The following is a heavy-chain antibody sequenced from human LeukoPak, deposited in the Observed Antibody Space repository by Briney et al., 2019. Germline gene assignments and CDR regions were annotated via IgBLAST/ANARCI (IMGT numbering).Heavy chain of an antibody. CDR3: ARGRLTYDSSGLFPYYFDY. Sequence: PGRSLRLSCAASGFTFSSYAMHWVRQAPGKGLEWVAVISYDGSNKYYADSVRGRFTISRDNSKNTLYLQMNSLRAEDTAVYYCARGRLTYDSSGLFPYYFDYWGQGTLVTVSS. V-gene: IGHV3-30*04. J-gene: IGHJ4*02. D-gene: IGHD3-22*01. CDR1: GFTFSSYA. CDR2: ISYDGSNK.